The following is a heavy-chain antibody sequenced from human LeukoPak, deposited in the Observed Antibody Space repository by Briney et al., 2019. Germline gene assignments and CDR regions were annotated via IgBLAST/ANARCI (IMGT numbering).Heavy chain of an antibody. CDR2: ISAYNGNT. D-gene: IGHD6-13*01. CDR1: GYTFTTQY. Sequence: ASVKVSCKASGYTFTTQYIHWVRQAPGQGLEWMGWISAYNGNTNYAQKLQGRVTMTTDTSTSTAYMELRSLRSDDTAVYYCARRAAGEFDYWGQGTLVTVSS. CDR3: ARRAAGEFDY. J-gene: IGHJ4*02. V-gene: IGHV1-18*01.